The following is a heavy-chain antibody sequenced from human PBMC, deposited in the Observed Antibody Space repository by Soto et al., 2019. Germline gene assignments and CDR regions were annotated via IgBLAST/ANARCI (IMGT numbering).Heavy chain of an antibody. CDR2: ISIYNGHT. D-gene: IGHD2-8*02. Sequence: ASVKVSCKASGYTFTSYGITWVRQAPGQGLEWMGWISIYNGHTELAQKFQGRVTMTTDISTTTAYMELRSLKFDHTALYYCARRVSGLLDFWGQGTSVTVSS. J-gene: IGHJ4*02. CDR1: GYTFTSYG. V-gene: IGHV1-18*04. CDR3: ARRVSGLLDF.